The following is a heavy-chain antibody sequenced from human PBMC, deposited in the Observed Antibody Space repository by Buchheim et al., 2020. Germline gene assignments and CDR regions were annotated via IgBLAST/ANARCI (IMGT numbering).Heavy chain of an antibody. Sequence: EVQLLESGGGVVQPGGSLRLSCVASGFAFSSYAMTWVRQAPGKGLECVSAISGSGGGTYYADSVKGRFTISRDNSKNTLYLQMNSLRADEDTAIYYCAKGYSSSPLNWFDPWGQGNL. CDR1: GFAFSSYA. D-gene: IGHD6-6*01. CDR3: AKGYSSSPLNWFDP. V-gene: IGHV3-23*01. J-gene: IGHJ5*02. CDR2: ISGSGGGT.